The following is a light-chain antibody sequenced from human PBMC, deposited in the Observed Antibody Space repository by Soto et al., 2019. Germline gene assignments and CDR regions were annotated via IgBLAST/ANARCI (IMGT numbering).Light chain of an antibody. CDR1: SSDVGAFNY. CDR2: EVG. Sequence: QSVLTQPASVSGSPGQSITISCTGTSSDVGAFNYVSWYLQYPGKAPKLMIYEVGNRPSGVSNRFSGSKSGNTASLTISGLQAEDEAEYYCCSYASGSIYVFGTGTKLTVL. J-gene: IGLJ1*01. V-gene: IGLV2-14*01. CDR3: CSYASGSIYV.